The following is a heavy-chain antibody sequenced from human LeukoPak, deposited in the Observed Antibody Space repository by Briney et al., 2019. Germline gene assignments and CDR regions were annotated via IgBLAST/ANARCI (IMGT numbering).Heavy chain of an antibody. V-gene: IGHV3-23*01. J-gene: IGHJ5*02. CDR2: ISGSGGST. Sequence: GGSLRLSCTASGFTFSAYAMSWVRQAPGKGLEWVSAISGSGGSTYYADSVKGRFTISRGNSRNTLYLQMNSLRAEDTAVYYCAKDPRIRYCSSTSCPLNWFDPWGQGTLVTVSS. D-gene: IGHD2-2*01. CDR3: AKDPRIRYCSSTSCPLNWFDP. CDR1: GFTFSAYA.